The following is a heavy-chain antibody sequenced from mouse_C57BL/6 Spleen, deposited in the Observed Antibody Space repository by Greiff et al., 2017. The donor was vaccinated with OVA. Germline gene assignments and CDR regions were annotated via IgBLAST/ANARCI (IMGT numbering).Heavy chain of an antibody. CDR3: TRSPYYGNYRDAMDY. J-gene: IGHJ4*01. D-gene: IGHD2-1*01. CDR2: IYPGNSDT. CDR1: GYTFTSYW. Sequence: VQLQPSGTVLARPGASVKMSCKTSGYTFTSYWMHWVKQRPGQGLEWIGAIYPGNSDTSYNQKFKGKAKLTAVTSASTAYMELSSLTNEDSAVYYCTRSPYYGNYRDAMDYWGQGTSVTVSS. V-gene: IGHV1-5*01.